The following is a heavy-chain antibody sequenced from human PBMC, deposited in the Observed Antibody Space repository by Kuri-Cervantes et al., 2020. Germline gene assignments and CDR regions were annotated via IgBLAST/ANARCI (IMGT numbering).Heavy chain of an antibody. CDR3: ARERYDLGHCSSTSCYNFPYYYYYGMDV. Sequence: GESLKTSCAASGFNFGDYWMSWVRQAPGKGLEWVANIKRDGSVTNYVDSAKGRFTISRDNAKNSLYLQMNSLRAEDTAVYYCARERYDLGHCSSTSCYNFPYYYYYGMDVWGQGTTVTVSS. CDR1: GFNFGDYW. J-gene: IGHJ6*02. V-gene: IGHV3-7*01. D-gene: IGHD2-2*02. CDR2: IKRDGSVT.